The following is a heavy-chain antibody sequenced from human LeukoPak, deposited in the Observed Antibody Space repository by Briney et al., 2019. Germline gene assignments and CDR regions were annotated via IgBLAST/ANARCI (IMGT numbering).Heavy chain of an antibody. CDR3: ARTWSSSWYQDYFDY. Sequence: ASVKVSCKASGYTFTSYDINWVRQATGQGLEWMGWMNPNSGNTGYAQKFQGRVTMTRNTSISTAYMELSSLRSEDTAVCYCARTWSSSWYQDYFDYWGQGTLVTVSS. CDR2: MNPNSGNT. V-gene: IGHV1-8*01. J-gene: IGHJ4*02. D-gene: IGHD6-13*01. CDR1: GYTFTSYD.